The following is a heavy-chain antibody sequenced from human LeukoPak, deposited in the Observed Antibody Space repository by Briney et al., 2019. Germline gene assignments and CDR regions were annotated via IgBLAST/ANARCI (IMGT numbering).Heavy chain of an antibody. CDR2: IYYSGST. CDR1: GGSTSSSSYY. V-gene: IGHV4-39*07. J-gene: IGHJ6*02. Sequence: SETLSLTCTVSGGSTSSSSYYWGWIRQPPGKGLEWIGSIYYSGSTYHNPSLKSRVTISVDTSKNQLSLKLNSVTAADTAVYYCARADGYYYGMDVWGQGTTVTVSS. D-gene: IGHD5-24*01. CDR3: ARADGYYYGMDV.